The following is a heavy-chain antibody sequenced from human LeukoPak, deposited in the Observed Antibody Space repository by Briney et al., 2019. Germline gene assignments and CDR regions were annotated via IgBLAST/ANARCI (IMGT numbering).Heavy chain of an antibody. Sequence: GGSLRLSCAASGFTFSSYAMSWVRQAPGKGLEWVSAISGSGGSTYYADSVKGRFTISRDNSKNTLYLQMNSLRAEDTAVYYCARVPLYSSSEEDDYWGQGTLVTVSS. J-gene: IGHJ4*02. D-gene: IGHD6-13*01. CDR3: ARVPLYSSSEEDDY. CDR1: GFTFSSYA. CDR2: ISGSGGST. V-gene: IGHV3-23*01.